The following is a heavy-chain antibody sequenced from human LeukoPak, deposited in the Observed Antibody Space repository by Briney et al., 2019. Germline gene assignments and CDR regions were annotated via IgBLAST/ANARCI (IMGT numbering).Heavy chain of an antibody. V-gene: IGHV3-74*01. CDR1: GFTFSSYL. D-gene: IGHD6-6*01. CDR2: INSDATTT. CDR3: ATSPSFDY. J-gene: IGHJ4*02. Sequence: GGSLRLSCAASGFTFSSYLMHWVREVPGKGLVWVSRINSDATTTTYAASVNGLFTISRDHAKNTLYLQMNSLRAEDTAVYSCATSPSFDYWGRGTLVTVSS.